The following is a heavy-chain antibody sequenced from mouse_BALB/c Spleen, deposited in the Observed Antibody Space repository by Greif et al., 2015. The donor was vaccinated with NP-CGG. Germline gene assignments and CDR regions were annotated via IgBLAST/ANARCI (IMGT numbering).Heavy chain of an antibody. CDR2: ISYSGST. CDR1: GDSITSGY. V-gene: IGHV3-8*02. D-gene: IGHD2-1*01. J-gene: IGHJ4*01. CDR3: ARSPYGNYAMDY. Sequence: VHVKQSGPSLVKPSQTLSLTCSVTGDSITSGYWNWIRKFPGNKLEYMGYISYSGSTYYNPSLKSRISITRDTSKNQYCLQLNSVTTEDTATYYCARSPYGNYAMDYWGQGTSVTVSS.